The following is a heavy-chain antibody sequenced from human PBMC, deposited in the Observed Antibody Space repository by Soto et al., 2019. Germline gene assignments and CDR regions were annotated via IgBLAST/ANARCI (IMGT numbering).Heavy chain of an antibody. D-gene: IGHD1-26*01. V-gene: IGHV2-5*05. CDR2: IYWDGDK. J-gene: IGHJ3*02. CDR1: GFSLSTSGVS. CDR3: VHLQVGAAFDI. Sequence: QITLKESGPTQVKPTQTLSLTCTFSGFSLSTSGVSVGWIRQPPGKALEWLALIYWDGDKTYGPSLKSRLTITKDTSKNQVVLTVTNVGPVDTGIYYCVHLQVGAAFDIWGQGTMVTVSS.